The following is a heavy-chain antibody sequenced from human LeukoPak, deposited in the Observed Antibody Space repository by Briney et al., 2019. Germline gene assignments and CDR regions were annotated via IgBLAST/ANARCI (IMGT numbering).Heavy chain of an antibody. D-gene: IGHD3-3*01. V-gene: IGHV1-2*02. CDR1: GYTFTGYY. Sequence: ASVKVSCKASGYTFTGYYMHWVRQAPGQGLEWMGWINPNSGGTNYAQKFQGRVTMTRDTSISTAYMELSRLRSDVTAVYYCAASLRFLEWLYDYWGQGTLVTVSS. CDR3: AASLRFLEWLYDY. J-gene: IGHJ4*02. CDR2: INPNSGGT.